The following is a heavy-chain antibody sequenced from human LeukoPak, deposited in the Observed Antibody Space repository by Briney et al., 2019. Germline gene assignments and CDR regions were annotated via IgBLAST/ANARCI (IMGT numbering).Heavy chain of an antibody. CDR1: GFTFSTYW. D-gene: IGHD2-15*01. J-gene: IGHJ6*03. CDR2: IKGDGSEK. V-gene: IGHV3-7*01. CDR3: ARGGFCSGGSCPVDYYYYMDV. Sequence: GGSLRLSCAASGFTFSTYWMTWVRQAPGKGLEWVGNIKGDGSEKYYLDSVKGRFTISRDNAKNSLYLQMNSLRAEDTAVYYCARGGFCSGGSCPVDYYYYMDVWGKGTTVTVSS.